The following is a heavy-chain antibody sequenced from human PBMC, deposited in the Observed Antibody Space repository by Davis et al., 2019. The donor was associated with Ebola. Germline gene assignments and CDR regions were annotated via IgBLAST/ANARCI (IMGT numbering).Heavy chain of an antibody. CDR2: INGNGANT. Sequence: GESLKISCAASGFTFDEHGMSWVRQAPGKGLEWVSGINGNGANTAYEDSVKGRFTISRDNPKNSLYLQMNSLRAEDTALYYCARSWWQLVDAFDIWGQGTMVTVSS. CDR1: GFTFDEHG. V-gene: IGHV3-20*04. J-gene: IGHJ3*02. D-gene: IGHD6-6*01. CDR3: ARSWWQLVDAFDI.